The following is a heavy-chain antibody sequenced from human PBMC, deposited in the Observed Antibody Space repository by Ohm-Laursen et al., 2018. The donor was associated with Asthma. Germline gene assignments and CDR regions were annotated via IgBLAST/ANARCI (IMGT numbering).Heavy chain of an antibody. D-gene: IGHD2-21*02. CDR1: GFTFDDYG. V-gene: IGHV3-9*01. Sequence: SLRLSCSASGFTFDDYGMHWVRQAPGRGLEWVSGISWNSGGIGYADSVKGRFTISRDNSKNTLYLQINSLRAEDTAVYYCARGSGIPYWGQGTLVTVSS. CDR2: ISWNSGGI. J-gene: IGHJ4*02. CDR3: ARGSGIPY.